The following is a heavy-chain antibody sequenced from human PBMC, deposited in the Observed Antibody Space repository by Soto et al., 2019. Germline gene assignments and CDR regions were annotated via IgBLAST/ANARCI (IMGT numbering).Heavy chain of an antibody. J-gene: IGHJ4*02. V-gene: IGHV4-59*01. CDR1: GGSISSYY. CDR3: ARAPYGDFDY. Sequence: SETLSLTCTVSGGSISSYYWSWIRQPPGKGLEWIGYIYYSGSTNYNPSLKSRVTISVDTSKNQFSLKLSSVTAADTAVYYCARAPYGDFDYWGQGTLVTVSS. CDR2: IYYSGST. D-gene: IGHD4-17*01.